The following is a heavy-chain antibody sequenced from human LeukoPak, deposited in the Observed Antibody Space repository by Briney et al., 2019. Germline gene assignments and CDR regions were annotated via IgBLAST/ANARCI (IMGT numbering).Heavy chain of an antibody. CDR1: GGSFSGYY. CDR2: IYSSGST. J-gene: IGHJ6*03. D-gene: IGHD3-3*01. CDR3: ARVSPIYRFLEWFWPPDAEDPSYYYYYYMDV. V-gene: IGHV4-59*01. Sequence: PSETLSLTCAVYGGSFSGYYWSWIRQPPGKGLEWIGYIYSSGSTNYNPSLKSRVTMSVDTSKNQFSLKVSSVTAADTAVYYCARVSPIYRFLEWFWPPDAEDPSYYYYYYMDVWGKGATVTVSS.